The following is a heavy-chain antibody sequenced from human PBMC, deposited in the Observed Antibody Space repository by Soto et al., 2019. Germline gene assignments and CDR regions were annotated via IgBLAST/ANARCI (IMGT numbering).Heavy chain of an antibody. Sequence: ASVKVSCKASGYTFTGYYMHWVRQAPGQGLEWMGWINPNSGGTNYAQKFQGWVTMTRDTSISTAYMELSRLRSDDTAVYYCARDRLRFLEWFPQKEYYYYGMDVWGQGTTVTVS. CDR3: ARDRLRFLEWFPQKEYYYYGMDV. J-gene: IGHJ6*02. CDR2: INPNSGGT. D-gene: IGHD3-3*01. V-gene: IGHV1-2*04. CDR1: GYTFTGYY.